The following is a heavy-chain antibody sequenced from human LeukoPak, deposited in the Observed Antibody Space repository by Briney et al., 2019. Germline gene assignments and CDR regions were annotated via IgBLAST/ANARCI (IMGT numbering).Heavy chain of an antibody. V-gene: IGHV3-15*04. J-gene: IGHJ5*02. CDR3: VSPSGSYYSAYNWFDP. Sequence: PGGSLRLSCAASGFTFSNAWMNWVRQAPGKGLEWVGRIERKTDGGTTDYAAPVKGRFTISRDDSKNTLYLQMNSLKTEDTAVYYCVSPSGSYYSAYNWFDPWGQGTLVTVSS. CDR2: IERKTDGGTT. D-gene: IGHD1-26*01. CDR1: GFTFSNAW.